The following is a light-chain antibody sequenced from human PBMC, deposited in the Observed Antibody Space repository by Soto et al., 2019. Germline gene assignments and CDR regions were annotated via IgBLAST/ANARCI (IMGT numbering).Light chain of an antibody. J-gene: IGKJ1*01. CDR1: QSVSSSY. Sequence: EIVLTQSPGTLSLSPGERATLSCRASQSVSSSYLAWHQQKPGQTPRLLIYGASSRATGIPDRFSGSGSGTDFTLTISRLEPEDFAVYYCQQYGNSPWTCGQGTKVEIK. V-gene: IGKV3-20*01. CDR2: GAS. CDR3: QQYGNSPWT.